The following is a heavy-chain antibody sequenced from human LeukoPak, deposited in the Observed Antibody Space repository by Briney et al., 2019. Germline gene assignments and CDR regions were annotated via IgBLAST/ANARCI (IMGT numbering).Heavy chain of an antibody. CDR2: ISDSSRTS. CDR3: AKIGFAAGTVD. CDR1: GITFSSYA. V-gene: IGHV3-23*01. Sequence: GGSLRLSCADSGITFSSYAMTWVRQAPGKGLEWVSSISDSSRTSYYADSVKGRFTISRDNSQSTLYLQMNSLRAEDTAVYYCAKIGFAAGTVDWGQGTLVTVSS. J-gene: IGHJ4*02. D-gene: IGHD6-13*01.